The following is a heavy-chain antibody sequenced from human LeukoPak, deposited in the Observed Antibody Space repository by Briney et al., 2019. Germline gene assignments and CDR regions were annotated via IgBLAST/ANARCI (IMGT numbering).Heavy chain of an antibody. Sequence: ASVNVSCKASGYTFTSYGISWGRQAPGQGLEWMGWISAYNGNTNYAQKLQGRVTMTTDTSTSTAYMELRSLRSDDTAVYYCARDFRYCSGGSCYGLYWGQGTLVTVSS. CDR1: GYTFTSYG. V-gene: IGHV1-18*04. J-gene: IGHJ4*02. CDR3: ARDFRYCSGGSCYGLY. CDR2: ISAYNGNT. D-gene: IGHD2-15*01.